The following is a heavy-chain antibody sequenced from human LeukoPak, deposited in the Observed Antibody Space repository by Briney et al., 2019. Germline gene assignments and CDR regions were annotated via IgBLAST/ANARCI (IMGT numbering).Heavy chain of an antibody. D-gene: IGHD3-3*01. CDR2: IYTSGST. J-gene: IGHJ5*02. CDR1: GGSISSGSYY. V-gene: IGHV4-61*02. CDR3: ARESYDFWSGYYLYNWFDP. Sequence: KPSQTLSLTCTVSGGSISSGSYYWSWIRQPAGKGLEWIGRIYTSGSTNYNPSLKSRVTISVDTSKNQFSLKQSSVTAADTAVYYCARESYDFWSGYYLYNWFDPWGQGTLVTVSS.